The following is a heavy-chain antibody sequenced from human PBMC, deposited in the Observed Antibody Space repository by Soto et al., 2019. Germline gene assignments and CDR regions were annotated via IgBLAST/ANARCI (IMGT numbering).Heavy chain of an antibody. J-gene: IGHJ6*02. V-gene: IGHV3-74*01. Sequence: EVKVVESGGGLVQPGGSLRLSCAASGFTFTTYWMHWVRQVPGKGLVWVSRIKGDGSSLSYADSVKGRFTISRDNVENTVYQQMGSLRADDTAVYYCARGLKNYYGLDVWGQGTTVTVSS. CDR3: ARGLKNYYGLDV. CDR2: IKGDGSSL. CDR1: GFTFTTYW.